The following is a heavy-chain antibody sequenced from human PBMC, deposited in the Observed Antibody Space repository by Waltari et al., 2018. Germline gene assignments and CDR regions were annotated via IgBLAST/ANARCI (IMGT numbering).Heavy chain of an antibody. D-gene: IGHD5-18*01. Sequence: QVQLQESGPGLVKPSETLSLTCTVSGYSISSGYYWGWIRQPPGKGLEWIGSIYHSGSTYYNPSLKSRVTISVDTSKNQFSLKLSSVTAADTAVYYCARGGYSYGLVYWGQGTLVTVSS. V-gene: IGHV4-38-2*02. CDR1: GYSISSGYY. CDR2: IYHSGST. CDR3: ARGGYSYGLVY. J-gene: IGHJ4*02.